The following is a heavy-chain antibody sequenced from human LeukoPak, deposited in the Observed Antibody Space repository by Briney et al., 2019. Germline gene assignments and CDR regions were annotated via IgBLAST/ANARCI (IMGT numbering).Heavy chain of an antibody. V-gene: IGHV1-2*02. CDR2: INPNSGGT. Sequence: ASVKVSCKASGYTFTDYYMHWVRQAPGQGPEWMGWINPNSGGTDYAQKFYGRVTMTRDTWFSTAYMELSRLRTDDTGAHYCARDGYSYGQGPFDYWGQGTLVTVSS. J-gene: IGHJ4*02. CDR1: GYTFTDYY. CDR3: ARDGYSYGQGPFDY. D-gene: IGHD5-18*01.